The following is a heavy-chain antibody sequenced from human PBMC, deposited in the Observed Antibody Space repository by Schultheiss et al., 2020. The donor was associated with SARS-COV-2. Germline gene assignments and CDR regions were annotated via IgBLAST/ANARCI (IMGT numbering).Heavy chain of an antibody. CDR1: GFTFSSYA. CDR3: AKDHGSTEG. J-gene: IGHJ4*02. CDR2: ISGSGGST. V-gene: IGHV3-23*01. Sequence: GESLKISCAASGFTFSSYAMSWVRQAPGKGLEWVSAISGSGGSTYYADSVKGRFTISRDNSKNTLYLQMNSLRAEDTAVYYCAKDHGSTEGWGQGTLVTVSS.